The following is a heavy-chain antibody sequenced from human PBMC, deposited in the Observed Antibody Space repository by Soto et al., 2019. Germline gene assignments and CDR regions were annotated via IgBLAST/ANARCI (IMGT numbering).Heavy chain of an antibody. CDR1: GFTFSSYA. D-gene: IGHD2-15*01. V-gene: IGHV3-23*01. CDR3: AKDGRYCSGGSCYANWFDP. CDR2: ISGSGGST. Sequence: EVQLLESGGGLVQPGGSLRLSCAASGFTFSSYAMSWVRQAPGKGLEWVSVISGSGGSTYYADSVKGRFTISRDNSKNTLYLQMNSLRAEDTAVYYCAKDGRYCSGGSCYANWFDPWGQGTLVTVSS. J-gene: IGHJ5*02.